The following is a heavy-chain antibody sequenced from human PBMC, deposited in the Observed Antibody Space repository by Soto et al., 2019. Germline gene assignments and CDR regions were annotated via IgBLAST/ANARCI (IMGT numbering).Heavy chain of an antibody. Sequence: GGSLRLSCAASGFTFSSYAMHRVRQAPGKGLEWVAVISYDGSNKYYADSVKGRFTISRDNSKNTLYLQMNSLRAEDTAVYYCARGGVVAATDVYDYGMDVWGQGTTVTVSS. CDR2: ISYDGSNK. CDR1: GFTFSSYA. V-gene: IGHV3-30-3*01. CDR3: ARGGVVAATDVYDYGMDV. J-gene: IGHJ6*02. D-gene: IGHD2-15*01.